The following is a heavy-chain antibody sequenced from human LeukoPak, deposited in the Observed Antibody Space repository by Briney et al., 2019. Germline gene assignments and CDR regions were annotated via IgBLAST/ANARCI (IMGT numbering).Heavy chain of an antibody. V-gene: IGHV3-23*01. CDR1: GFTFRSYA. CDR3: AKFDYYDSSGYYNKVLDAFDI. D-gene: IGHD3-22*01. Sequence: PGGSLRLSCGASGFTFRSYAMSWVRQAPGKGLEWVSAISGSGGSTYSADSVKGRFTISRDNSKNTLYLQMNSLRAEDTAVYYCAKFDYYDSSGYYNKVLDAFDIWGQGTMVTVSS. CDR2: ISGSGGST. J-gene: IGHJ3*02.